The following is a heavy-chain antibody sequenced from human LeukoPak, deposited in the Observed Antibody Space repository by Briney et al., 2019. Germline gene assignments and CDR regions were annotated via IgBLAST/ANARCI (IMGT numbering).Heavy chain of an antibody. Sequence: GGSLRLSCAASGFSVSVVGMNWVRQAPGKGLEWVGHIRSKADGGTPDYIAPVKGRFTISRDDSKDTLYLQMNSLNTEDTAMYYCTTRSPARYCSDGACYSSADYWGQGTLVTVSS. D-gene: IGHD2-15*01. CDR1: GFSVSVVG. V-gene: IGHV3-15*07. CDR3: TTRSPARYCSDGACYSSADY. J-gene: IGHJ4*02. CDR2: IRSKADGGTP.